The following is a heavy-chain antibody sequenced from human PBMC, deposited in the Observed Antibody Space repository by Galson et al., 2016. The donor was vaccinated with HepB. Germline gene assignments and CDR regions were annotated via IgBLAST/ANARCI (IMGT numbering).Heavy chain of an antibody. CDR2: INPSGGST. Sequence: SVKVSCKASGYTFTSYYMHWVRQAPGQGLEWMGIINPSGGSTNYAQKFQGRVTMTRDTSTSTVYMDLSSLTSEDTAVYYCTRERGSHGFDYWGQGTLVPVSS. CDR3: TRERGSHGFDY. CDR1: GYTFTSYY. D-gene: IGHD3-16*01. J-gene: IGHJ4*02. V-gene: IGHV1-46*01.